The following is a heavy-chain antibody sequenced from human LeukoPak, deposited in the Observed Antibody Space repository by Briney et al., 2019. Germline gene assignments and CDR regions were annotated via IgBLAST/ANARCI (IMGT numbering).Heavy chain of an antibody. CDR1: GCSLRSCGYY. CDR2: IYYRGST. J-gene: IGHJ6*02. Sequence: SQTLSHTRIVSGCSLRSCGYYWIGIRGPPGKGVECIGYIYYRGSTYYNPSLKSRLTISVDTSKNQFSLKLSSVTAADTAVYYCARDRCYYGMDFWGQGTTVTVSS. V-gene: IGHV4-31*03. CDR3: ARDRCYYGMDF.